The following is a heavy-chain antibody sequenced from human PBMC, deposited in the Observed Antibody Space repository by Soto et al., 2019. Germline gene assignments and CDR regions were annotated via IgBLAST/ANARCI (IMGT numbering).Heavy chain of an antibody. CDR3: ASDPMYCSGGSCYPSHFDY. Sequence: PGGSLRLSCAASGFTFDDYGMSWVRQAPGKGLEWVSGINWNGGSTGYADSVKGRFTISRDNAKNSLYLQMNSLRAEDTALYYCASDPMYCSGGSCYPSHFDYWGQGTLVTVSS. V-gene: IGHV3-20*04. J-gene: IGHJ4*02. D-gene: IGHD2-15*01. CDR1: GFTFDDYG. CDR2: INWNGGST.